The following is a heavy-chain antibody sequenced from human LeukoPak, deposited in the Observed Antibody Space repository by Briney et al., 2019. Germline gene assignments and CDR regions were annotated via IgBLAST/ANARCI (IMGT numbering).Heavy chain of an antibody. CDR1: GGSISSSSYY. CDR3: ARSFCSSSSCYVSNYFDY. CDR2: IYYSGST. V-gene: IGHV4-39*01. Sequence: SETLSLTCTVSGGSISSSSYYWGWIRQPPGTGLEWIGSIYYSGSTYYNPSLKSRVTISVDTSKNQFSLKLSSVTAADTAVYYCARSFCSSSSCYVSNYFDYWGQGTLVTVSS. D-gene: IGHD2-2*01. J-gene: IGHJ4*02.